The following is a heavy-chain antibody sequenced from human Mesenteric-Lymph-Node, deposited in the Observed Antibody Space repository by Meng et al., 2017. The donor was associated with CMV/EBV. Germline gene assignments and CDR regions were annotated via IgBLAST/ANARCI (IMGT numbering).Heavy chain of an antibody. CDR2: ISAYNGNT. CDR1: GYTFTSYG. J-gene: IGHJ6*02. Sequence: ASVKVSCKASGYTFTSYGISWVRQAPGQGLEWMGWISAYNGNTNYAQKLQGRVTMTTDTSTSTAYMELRSLRSDDTAVYYCARVQPITIFGVSYYYYGMDVWGQGTTVTFSS. D-gene: IGHD3-3*01. V-gene: IGHV1-18*01. CDR3: ARVQPITIFGVSYYYYGMDV.